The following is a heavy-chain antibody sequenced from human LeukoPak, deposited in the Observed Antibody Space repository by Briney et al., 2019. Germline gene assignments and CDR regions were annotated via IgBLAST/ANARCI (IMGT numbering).Heavy chain of an antibody. D-gene: IGHD3-10*01. CDR1: GGSISSGDYY. CDR2: IYYSGST. CDR3: ARLGYYYGSGSYYPIDY. V-gene: IGHV4-30-4*01. Sequence: SQTLSLTCTVSGGSISSGDYYWSWIRQPPGRGLEWIGYIYYSGSTYYNPSLKNRVTISVDTSKNQFSLKLSSVTAADTAVYYCARLGYYYGSGSYYPIDYWGQGTLVTVSS. J-gene: IGHJ4*02.